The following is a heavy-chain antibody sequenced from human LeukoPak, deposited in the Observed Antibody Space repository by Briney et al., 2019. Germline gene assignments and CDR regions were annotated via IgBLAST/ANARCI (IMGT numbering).Heavy chain of an antibody. Sequence: GGSLRLSCAASGFTFSSYAMSWVRQAPGKGLEWVSAISGSGGSTYYADSVKGRFTISRDNSRNTLYLQMNSLRAEVTAVYYCAKEGGDGYNPTVFDYWGQGTLVTVSS. CDR3: AKEGGDGYNPTVFDY. CDR2: ISGSGGST. V-gene: IGHV3-23*01. J-gene: IGHJ4*02. CDR1: GFTFSSYA. D-gene: IGHD2-21*01.